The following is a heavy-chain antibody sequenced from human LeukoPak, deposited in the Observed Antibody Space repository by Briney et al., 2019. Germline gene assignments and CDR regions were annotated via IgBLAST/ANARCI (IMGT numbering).Heavy chain of an antibody. CDR1: GFTFSSYA. CDR3: ARVSASDYYGSGSYYNPIDY. CDR2: ISYDGSNK. Sequence: GSLRLSCAASGFTFSSYAMHWVRQAPGKGLEWVAVISYDGSNKYYADSVKGRFTISRDNSKNTLYLQMNSLRAEDTAVYYCARVSASDYYGSGSYYNPIDYWGQGTLVTVSS. J-gene: IGHJ4*02. D-gene: IGHD3-10*01. V-gene: IGHV3-30-3*01.